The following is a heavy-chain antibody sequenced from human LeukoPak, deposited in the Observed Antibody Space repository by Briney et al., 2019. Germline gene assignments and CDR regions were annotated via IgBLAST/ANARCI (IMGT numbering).Heavy chain of an antibody. D-gene: IGHD2/OR15-2a*01. V-gene: IGHV1-69*05. Sequence: SVKVSCKASGGTFSSYAISWVRQAPGQGREWMGRIIPIFDTTTYAQKFQGRVTITTDESTSTAYMELSSLRSEETAVYYCARGRWTICNYHEAYDMGVRGKGTTVTVS. CDR3: ARGRWTICNYHEAYDMGV. CDR2: IIPIFDTT. CDR1: GGTFSSYA. J-gene: IGHJ6*03.